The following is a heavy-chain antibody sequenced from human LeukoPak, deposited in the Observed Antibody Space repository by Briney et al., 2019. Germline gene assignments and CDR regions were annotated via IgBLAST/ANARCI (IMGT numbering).Heavy chain of an antibody. V-gene: IGHV3-30-3*01. J-gene: IGHJ4*02. D-gene: IGHD4-17*01. Sequence: QTGGSLRLSCAASGFTFSSYAMHWVRQAPGKGLEWVAVISYDGSNKYYADSVKGRFTISRDNSKNTLYLQMNSLRAKDTAVYYCARGADYGDSLDYWGQGTLVTVSS. CDR1: GFTFSSYA. CDR2: ISYDGSNK. CDR3: ARGADYGDSLDY.